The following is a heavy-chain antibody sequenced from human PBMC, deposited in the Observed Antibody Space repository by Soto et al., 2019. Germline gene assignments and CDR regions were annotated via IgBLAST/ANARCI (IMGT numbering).Heavy chain of an antibody. Sequence: GGSLRLSCAASGFTFSSYAMSWVRQAPGKGLEWVSAISGSGGSTYYADSVKGRFTISRDNSKNTLYLQMNSLRAEDTAVYYCAKEYYYDSSGYYLKGAFDIWGQGTMVTVSS. CDR2: ISGSGGST. J-gene: IGHJ3*02. D-gene: IGHD3-22*01. CDR3: AKEYYYDSSGYYLKGAFDI. V-gene: IGHV3-23*01. CDR1: GFTFSSYA.